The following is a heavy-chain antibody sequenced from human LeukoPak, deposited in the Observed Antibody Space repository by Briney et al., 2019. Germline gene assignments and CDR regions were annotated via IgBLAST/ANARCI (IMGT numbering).Heavy chain of an antibody. V-gene: IGHV1-2*02. CDR2: INPNSGGT. J-gene: IGHJ4*02. CDR1: RYTFTGYY. Sequence: ASVKVSCKASRYTFTGYYMHWVRQAPGQGLEWMGWINPNSGGTNYAQKIQGRVTMTKDTSITTAYMELSRLTSDDTAVYYCARGYSGYDWVLGYWGQGTLVTVSS. D-gene: IGHD5-12*01. CDR3: ARGYSGYDWVLGY.